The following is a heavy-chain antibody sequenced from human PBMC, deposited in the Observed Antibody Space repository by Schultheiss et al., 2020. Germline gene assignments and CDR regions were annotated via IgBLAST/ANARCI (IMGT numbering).Heavy chain of an antibody. CDR2: IWYDGTNK. CDR1: GFIFSIYG. V-gene: IGHV3-33*01. J-gene: IGHJ5*02. Sequence: GGSLRLSCAASGFIFSIYGMHWVRQAPGKGLEWVAVIWYDGTNKYYVDSVKGRFSISRDNSKNTLYLQMNSLRTEDTAIYYCASEGEGFDPWGQGTLVTVSS. CDR3: ASEGEGFDP.